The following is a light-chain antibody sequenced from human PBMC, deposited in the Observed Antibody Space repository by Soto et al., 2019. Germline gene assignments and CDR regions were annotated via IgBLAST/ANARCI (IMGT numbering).Light chain of an antibody. CDR1: SSDVGGYDY. Sequence: QSALTQPPSASGSPGQSVTISCTGTSSDVGGYDYVSWYQQHPGKAPKLMIYEVTKRPSGVPDRFSGSRSGNTASLTVSGLLAEDEADYFCTSYAGSNKLVFGGGTKLTVL. CDR3: TSYAGSNKLV. CDR2: EVT. J-gene: IGLJ3*02. V-gene: IGLV2-8*01.